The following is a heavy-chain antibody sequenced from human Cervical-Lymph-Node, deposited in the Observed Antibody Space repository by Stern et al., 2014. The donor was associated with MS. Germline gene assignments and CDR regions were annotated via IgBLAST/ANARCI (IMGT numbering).Heavy chain of an antibody. V-gene: IGHV1-46*01. D-gene: IGHD6-19*01. J-gene: IGHJ6*02. CDR2: INPRGYST. Sequence: QAQLVQSGGEGKTPGASVKLSCKASGHAFTNYYMHWVRQATGQGVEGIGKINPRGYSTSYAQRFQGRVTMTRDTSTSTVYMELSSLRSDDTAVYYCAREVAGHRLGMMDVWGQGTTVTVSS. CDR3: AREVAGHRLGMMDV. CDR1: GHAFTNYY.